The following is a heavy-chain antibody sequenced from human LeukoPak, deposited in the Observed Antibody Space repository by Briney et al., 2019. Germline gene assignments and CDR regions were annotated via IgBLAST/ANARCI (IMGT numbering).Heavy chain of an antibody. CDR1: GFTFDDYA. CDR2: ISSSSSYI. Sequence: PGGSLRLSCAASGFTFDDYAMHWVRQAPGKGLEWVSPISSSSSYIYYADSVKGRFTISRDNAKNSLYLQMNSLRAEDTAVYYCAAGGYCSSTSCSHRGNWFDPWGQGTLVTVSS. V-gene: IGHV3-21*01. J-gene: IGHJ5*02. CDR3: AAGGYCSSTSCSHRGNWFDP. D-gene: IGHD2-2*01.